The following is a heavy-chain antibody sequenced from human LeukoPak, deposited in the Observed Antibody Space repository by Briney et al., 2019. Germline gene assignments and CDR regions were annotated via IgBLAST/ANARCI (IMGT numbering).Heavy chain of an antibody. CDR2: ISYSGNT. CDR3: TRDRRDGYNYVGL. D-gene: IGHD5-24*01. J-gene: IGHJ4*02. CDR1: GGSINNYY. Sequence: PSDTLSLNCSVYGGSINNYYWSWIRQPPGRGLEWGGYISYSGNTEYKPSLKSRVTISVDTSKTQLTLKLRSVTAADTAVYFCTRDRRDGYNYVGLWGQGTLVTVSS. V-gene: IGHV4-59*01.